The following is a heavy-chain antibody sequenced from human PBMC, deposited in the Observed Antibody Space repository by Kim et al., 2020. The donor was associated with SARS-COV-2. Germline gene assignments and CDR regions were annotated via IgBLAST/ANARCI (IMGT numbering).Heavy chain of an antibody. Sequence: GASTYTADTVKGRFTISRENSENTLYLQMNSLRAEDTAVYYCAKDRPLDVWGQGTTVTGSS. CDR3: AKDRPLDV. CDR2: GAST. J-gene: IGHJ6*02. D-gene: IGHD6-6*01. V-gene: IGHV3-23*01.